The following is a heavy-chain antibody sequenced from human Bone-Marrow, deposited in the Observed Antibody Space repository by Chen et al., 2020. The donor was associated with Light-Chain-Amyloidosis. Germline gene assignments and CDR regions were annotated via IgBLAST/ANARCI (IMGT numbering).Heavy chain of an antibody. V-gene: IGHV3-74*01. CDR3: VRGTSGGYGLFDQ. Sequence: EVQLVESGGGSTQPGGSLRLSCAASGFTFNDYWLHWVRQVPGKGLVWVERISPDGKTTYYADSVKGRFTISRDNAKNTLFMQMNSLRVEDTAVYFCVRGTSGGYGLFDQWGQGPLVTVSS. CDR1: GFTFNDYW. J-gene: IGHJ4*02. CDR2: ISPDGKTT. D-gene: IGHD2-2*01.